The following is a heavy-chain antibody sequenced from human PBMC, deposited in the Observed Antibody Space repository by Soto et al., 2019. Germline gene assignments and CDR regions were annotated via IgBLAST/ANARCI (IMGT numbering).Heavy chain of an antibody. V-gene: IGHV4-31*03. Sequence: SETLSLTCTVSGGSISSGGYYWSWIRQHPGKGLEWIGYIYYSGSTYYNPSLKSRVTISVDTSKNQFSLKLSSVTAADTAVYYCARESNGDYGLVYYYGMDVWGQGITVTVSS. CDR2: IYYSGST. CDR1: GGSISSGGYY. J-gene: IGHJ6*02. D-gene: IGHD4-17*01. CDR3: ARESNGDYGLVYYYGMDV.